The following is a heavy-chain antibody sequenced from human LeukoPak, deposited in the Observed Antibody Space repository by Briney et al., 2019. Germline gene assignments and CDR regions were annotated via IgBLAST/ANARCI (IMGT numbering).Heavy chain of an antibody. J-gene: IGHJ3*02. CDR1: GFTVSSNY. CDR2: MYSGGST. CDR3: ARDFLTNTFDI. V-gene: IGHV3-66*01. D-gene: IGHD2-8*01. Sequence: GSLRLSCAGSGFTVSSNYMSWVRQAPGKGLEWVSLMYSGGSTYYADSVKGRFTISRDKSKNTLYLQMNSLRAGDTAVYYCARDFLTNTFDIWGQGTMVTVSS.